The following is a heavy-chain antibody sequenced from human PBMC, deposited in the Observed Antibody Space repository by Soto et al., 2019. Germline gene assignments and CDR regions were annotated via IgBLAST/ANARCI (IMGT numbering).Heavy chain of an antibody. Sequence: PGGSLRLSCAASGFIFSDYAMTWVRQAPGKGLEWVSAFSGGDDDAHYADSVRGRFTISRDNSKNTLFLVMNSLRPEDTAVYYCAKRGDLWSGIARYYHGLDVWGQGTTVTVS. CDR2: FSGGDDDA. CDR1: GFIFSDYA. V-gene: IGHV3-23*01. CDR3: AKRGDLWSGIARYYHGLDV. D-gene: IGHD3-3*01. J-gene: IGHJ6*02.